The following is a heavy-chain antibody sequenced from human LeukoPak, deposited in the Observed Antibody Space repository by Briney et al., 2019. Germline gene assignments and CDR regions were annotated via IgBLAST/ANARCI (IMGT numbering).Heavy chain of an antibody. V-gene: IGHV1-69*04. J-gene: IGHJ4*02. CDR3: ARDRGYCSSTSCYPGIDY. CDR1: GGTFSSYT. CDR2: IIPILGIA. Sequence: SVKVSCKASGGTFSSYTISWVRQAPGQGLEWMGGIIPILGIANYAQKFQGRVTITADKSTSTAYMELSSLRSEDTPVYYCARDRGYCSSTSCYPGIDYWGQGTLVTVSS. D-gene: IGHD2-2*01.